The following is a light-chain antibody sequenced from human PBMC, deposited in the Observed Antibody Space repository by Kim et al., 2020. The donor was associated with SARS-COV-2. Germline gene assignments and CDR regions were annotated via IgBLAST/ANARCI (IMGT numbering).Light chain of an antibody. J-gene: IGLJ1*01. CDR3: TSYTSSSTYV. CDR2: DVT. CDR1: SSDVGGYKY. Sequence: GQSITNSCTGTSSDVGGYKYVSLYQQHPKKAPKLVIYDVTEGPSGVSNRFSGSKSGNTASLTISGLQTEDEGDYYCTSYTSSSTYVFGTGTKVTVL. V-gene: IGLV2-14*03.